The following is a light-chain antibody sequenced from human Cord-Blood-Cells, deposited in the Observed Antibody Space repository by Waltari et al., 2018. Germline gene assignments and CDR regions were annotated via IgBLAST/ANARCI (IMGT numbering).Light chain of an antibody. Sequence: QSALTQPASVSGSPGQSITISCTGTSSDVGGYNYVSWYQQHPGKAPKLMIYDVSKRPSGVSNRFSGSKSGNPASLTISGLQAEDEADYYCSSYTSSSTWVFCGGTKLTVL. CDR1: SSDVGGYNY. CDR3: SSYTSSSTWV. V-gene: IGLV2-14*01. J-gene: IGLJ3*02. CDR2: DVS.